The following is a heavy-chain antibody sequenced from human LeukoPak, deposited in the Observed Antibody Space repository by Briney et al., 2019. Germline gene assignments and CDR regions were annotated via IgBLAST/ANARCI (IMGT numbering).Heavy chain of an antibody. CDR2: ISGSGGST. D-gene: IGHD3-22*01. CDR1: GFTFSSYA. J-gene: IGHJ1*01. V-gene: IGHV3-23*01. CDR3: AKDGYYDSSGYYHMSEYFQH. Sequence: GGSLRLSCAASGFTFSSYAMSWVRQAPGKGLEWVSAISGSGGSTYCADSVKGRFTISRDNSKNTLYLQMNSLRAEDTAVYYCAKDGYYDSSGYYHMSEYFQHWGQRTLVTVSS.